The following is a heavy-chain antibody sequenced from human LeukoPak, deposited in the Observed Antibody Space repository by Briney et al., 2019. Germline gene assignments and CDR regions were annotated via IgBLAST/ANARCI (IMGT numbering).Heavy chain of an antibody. Sequence: GGSLRLSCATSGFTFSTYWMHWVRQAPGKGLVWVSRINSEGTRTTYADSVKGRFTISRDNAKNTVYLQMNSLTAEDTAVYYCATVATGSWGWIDPWGQGTLVTVSS. J-gene: IGHJ5*02. CDR3: ATVATGSWGWIDP. CDR2: INSEGTRT. D-gene: IGHD1-26*01. V-gene: IGHV3-74*01. CDR1: GFTFSTYW.